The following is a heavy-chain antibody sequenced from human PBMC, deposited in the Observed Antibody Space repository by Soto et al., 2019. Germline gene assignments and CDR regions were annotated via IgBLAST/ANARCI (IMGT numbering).Heavy chain of an antibody. Sequence: GESLKTACQAIGYTFTKYWIGWVRQTPGKGLDWMGIIFPCDSDTRYNPSFEGQVTVSADESISTAYLQWNTLKASDTAMYYCVRPNFGALTHFDLWGQGTLVTVSS. V-gene: IGHV5-51*01. J-gene: IGHJ4*02. CDR3: VRPNFGALTHFDL. CDR1: GYTFTKYW. D-gene: IGHD3-16*01. CDR2: IFPCDSDT.